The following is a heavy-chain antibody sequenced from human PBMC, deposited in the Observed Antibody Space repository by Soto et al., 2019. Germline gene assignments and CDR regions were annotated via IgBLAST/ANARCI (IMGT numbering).Heavy chain of an antibody. CDR2: IWYDGSNK. CDR3: ASRSDGFDY. V-gene: IGHV3-33*01. J-gene: IGHJ4*02. CDR1: GLAFSSYG. Sequence: QVQLVESGGGVVQPGRSLRLSCAVSGLAFSSYGMHWVRQAPGKGLEWVAVIWYDGSNKNYADSVKGRFTISRDNSKNTLYLQMNSLRVEDTGVYYCASRSDGFDYWGQGTLVTVSS.